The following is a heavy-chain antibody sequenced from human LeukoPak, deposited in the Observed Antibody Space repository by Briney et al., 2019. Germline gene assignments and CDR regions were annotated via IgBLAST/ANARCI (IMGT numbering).Heavy chain of an antibody. CDR3: AKSLLTTATGTGRAFDI. CDR1: GFTFSSYA. V-gene: IGHV3-23*01. Sequence: PGGSLRLSCAASGFTFSSYAMSWVRQAPGKGLEWVSAISGSGGSTYYADSVKGRFTISRDNSKNTLYLQMNSLRAEDTAVYYCAKSLLTTATGTGRAFDIWGQGTKVTVSA. D-gene: IGHD1-1*01. CDR2: ISGSGGST. J-gene: IGHJ3*02.